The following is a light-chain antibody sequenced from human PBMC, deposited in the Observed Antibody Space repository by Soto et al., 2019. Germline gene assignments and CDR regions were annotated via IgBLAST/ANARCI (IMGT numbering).Light chain of an antibody. CDR2: NDN. J-gene: IGLJ3*02. Sequence: NFMLTQPHSVSESPGKTVIISCTRSSGSIDSNYVQLFQKRPGSAPTTVIFNDNQRPSGVPARFSGSVDSSSNSASLTISGLKTEDEADYYCQSFDSTCRVFGGGTQLTVL. CDR3: QSFDSTCRV. V-gene: IGLV6-57*04. CDR1: SGSIDSNY.